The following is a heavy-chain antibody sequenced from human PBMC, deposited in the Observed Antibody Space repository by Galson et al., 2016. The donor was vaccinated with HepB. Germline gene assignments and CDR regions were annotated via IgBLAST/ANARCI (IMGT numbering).Heavy chain of an antibody. CDR2: TFYKSQWYT. D-gene: IGHD7-27*01. CDR3: AREDGEYIGPQHFDS. CDR1: GDSVSSNSAA. J-gene: IGHJ4*02. Sequence: CAISGDSVSSNSAAWNWIRQSPSRGLEWLGRTFYKSQWYTDHSLSLKSRITIKPDTSKNQFSLQLTSVTPEDTTVYYCAREDGEYIGPQHFDSWGQGTPVTVSS. V-gene: IGHV6-1*01.